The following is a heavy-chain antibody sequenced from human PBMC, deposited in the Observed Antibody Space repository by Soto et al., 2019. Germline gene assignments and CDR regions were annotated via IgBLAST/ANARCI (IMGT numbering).Heavy chain of an antibody. Sequence: ASVKVSCKASGYIFTSYYMHWVRQAPGQGLEWMGLINPSGGSTTYAQNFQGRVTLTRDTSTSTVYMELSSLRSEDTAVYYCARGAVVTTIYYYCDMDVWGQGTTVTVSS. CDR2: INPSGGST. V-gene: IGHV1-46*01. CDR3: ARGAVVTTIYYYCDMDV. J-gene: IGHJ6*02. CDR1: GYIFTSYY. D-gene: IGHD2-21*02.